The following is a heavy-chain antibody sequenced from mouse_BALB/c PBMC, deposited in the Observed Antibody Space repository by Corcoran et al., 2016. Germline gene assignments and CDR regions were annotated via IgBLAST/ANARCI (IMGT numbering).Heavy chain of an antibody. J-gene: IGHJ1*01. D-gene: IGHD4-1*01. CDR3: ANWDWYFDV. CDR1: GFNIKDTY. CDR2: IDPANGNT. Sequence: EGQLKQSGAELVKPGASVKLSCTAPGFNIKDTYMHWVKQRPEQGLAWIGRIDPANGNTKYDPKFQGKATITADTSSNTAYLQLSSLTSEDTAVYYCANWDWYFDVWGAGTTVTVSS. V-gene: IGHV14-3*02.